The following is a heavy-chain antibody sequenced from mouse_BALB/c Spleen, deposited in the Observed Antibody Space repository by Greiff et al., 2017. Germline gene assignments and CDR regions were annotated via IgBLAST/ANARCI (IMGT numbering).Heavy chain of an antibody. J-gene: IGHJ4*01. CDR1: GYTFTDYA. V-gene: IGHV1S137*01. CDR3: AREFADYAMDY. CDR2: ISTYYGDA. Sequence: VQLQQSGAELVRPGVSVKISCKGSGYTFTDYAMHWVKQSHAKSLEWIGVISTYYGDASYNQKFKGKATMTVDKSSSTAYMELARLTSEDSAIYYCAREFADYAMDYWGQGTSVTVSS.